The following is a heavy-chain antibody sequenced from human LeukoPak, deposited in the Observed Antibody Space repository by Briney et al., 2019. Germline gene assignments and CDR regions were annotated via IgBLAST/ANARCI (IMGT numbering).Heavy chain of an antibody. Sequence: SVKVSCKVSGYTLTELSMHWVRQAPGKGLEWMGGIIPIFGTANYAQKFQGRVTITADESTSTAYMELSSLRSEDTAVYYCARDLSFGAAGLYYFDYWGQGTLVTVSS. CDR2: IIPIFGTA. V-gene: IGHV1-69*13. CDR1: GYTLTELS. D-gene: IGHD6-13*01. CDR3: ARDLSFGAAGLYYFDY. J-gene: IGHJ4*02.